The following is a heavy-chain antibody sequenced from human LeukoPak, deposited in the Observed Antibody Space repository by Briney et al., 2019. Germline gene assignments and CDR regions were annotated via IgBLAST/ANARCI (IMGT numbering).Heavy chain of an antibody. CDR1: GGSFSGYY. Sequence: PSETLSLTCAVYGGSFSGYYWSWIRQPPGKGLEWIGSIYYSGSTYYNSSLKSRVTISVDTSKNQFSLKLSSVTAADTAVYYCARAQDIVVVVAANGQYYFDYWGQGTLVTVSS. D-gene: IGHD2-15*01. CDR3: ARAQDIVVVVAANGQYYFDY. J-gene: IGHJ4*02. CDR2: IYYSGST. V-gene: IGHV4-34*01.